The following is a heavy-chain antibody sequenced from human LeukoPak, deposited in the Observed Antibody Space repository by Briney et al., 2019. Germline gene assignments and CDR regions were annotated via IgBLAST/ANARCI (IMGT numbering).Heavy chain of an antibody. J-gene: IGHJ6*03. Sequence: GGSLRLSCAASGFTFSSYGMHWVRQAPGKGLEWVAVIWYDGSNKYYADSVKGRFTISRDNSKNTLYLQMNSLRAEDTAVYYCARDGQYSGSYSWYYYYYMDVWGRGTTVTVSS. D-gene: IGHD1-26*01. CDR2: IWYDGSNK. CDR1: GFTFSSYG. V-gene: IGHV3-33*01. CDR3: ARDGQYSGSYSWYYYYYMDV.